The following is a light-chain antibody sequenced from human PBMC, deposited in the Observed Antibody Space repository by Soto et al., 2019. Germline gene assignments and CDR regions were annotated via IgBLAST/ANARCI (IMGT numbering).Light chain of an antibody. CDR2: DAS. V-gene: IGKV3-11*01. CDR1: QSVSSY. CDR3: QQRASWIT. J-gene: IGKJ5*01. Sequence: EIVLTQSPGTLSLSPGERATLSCRASQSVSSYLAWYQQKPGQAPRLLIYDASNRATGIPARFSGSGSGTDFTLTISGLEPEDFAVYYCQQRASWITFGQGTRLEIK.